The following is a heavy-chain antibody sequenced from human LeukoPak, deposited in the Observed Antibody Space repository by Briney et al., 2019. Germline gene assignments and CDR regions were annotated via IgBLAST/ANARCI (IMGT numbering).Heavy chain of an antibody. CDR2: ISYDGSNK. D-gene: IGHD3-3*01. CDR3: ARDFSRFDY. V-gene: IGHV3-30-3*01. J-gene: IGHJ4*02. CDR1: GFTFSSYA. Sequence: GRTLRLSCAASGFTFSSYAMRWVRQAPGKGLEWVAVISYDGSNKYYADSVQGRFNISRDNSKNTLYLQMHSLRAEDTAVYYCARDFSRFDYWGQGTLVTVSS.